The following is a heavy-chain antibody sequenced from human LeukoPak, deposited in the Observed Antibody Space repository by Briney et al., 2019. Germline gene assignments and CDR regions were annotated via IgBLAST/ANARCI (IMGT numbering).Heavy chain of an antibody. D-gene: IGHD6-6*01. V-gene: IGHV4-59*08. CDR3: ARSSSPPPYYYYMDV. Sequence: SETLSLTCTASGGSISSYYWSWIRQPPGKGLEWIGYIYYSGSTNYNPSLKSRVTISVDTSKNQFSLELSSVTAADTAVYYCARSSSPPPYYYYMDVWGKGTTVTVSS. CDR1: GGSISSYY. CDR2: IYYSGST. J-gene: IGHJ6*03.